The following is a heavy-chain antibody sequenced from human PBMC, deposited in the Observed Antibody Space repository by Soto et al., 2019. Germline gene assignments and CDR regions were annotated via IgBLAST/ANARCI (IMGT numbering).Heavy chain of an antibody. CDR2: ISYDGSNK. CDR3: AKDFTVLAVEVAGFCGYYYYGMDV. CDR1: GFTFSGYG. J-gene: IGHJ6*02. D-gene: IGHD6-19*01. Sequence: HPGESLSLPCAASGFTFSGYGMHWVRQPPGKGLEWVGDISYDGSNKYYACSEKGRFTISRYNSKNAPYLQMRCLRAVDTAVYYFAKDFTVLAVEVAGFCGYYYYGMDVWVQGTTVTVSS. V-gene: IGHV3-30*18.